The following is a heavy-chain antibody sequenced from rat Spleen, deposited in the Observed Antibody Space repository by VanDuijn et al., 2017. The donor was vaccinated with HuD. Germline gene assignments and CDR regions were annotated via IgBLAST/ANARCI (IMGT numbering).Heavy chain of an antibody. V-gene: IGHV2S12*01. CDR1: GFSLTTNG. CDR2: ISSGGST. CDR3: TRAAIRGGFDY. J-gene: IGHJ2*01. D-gene: IGHD1-2*01. Sequence: QVHLKESGPGLVQSSQTLSLTCTVFGFSLTTNGVSWVRQPPGEGLEWVASISSGGSTYYNSALKSRLSISRDTSKSQVFLKMNSLQTEDTATYFCTRAAIRGGFDYWGQGVMVTVSS.